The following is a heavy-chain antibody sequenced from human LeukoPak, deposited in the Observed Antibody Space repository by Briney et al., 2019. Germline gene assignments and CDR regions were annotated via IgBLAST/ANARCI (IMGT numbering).Heavy chain of an antibody. V-gene: IGHV4-39*01. Sequence: SETLSLTCTVCGGSISISSYYWGWIRQPPGKGLEWIGSIYYSGSTYYNPSLKSRVTISVDTSKNQFSLKLSSVTAADTAVYYCARQTYYYDSSAPPGAFDIWGQGTMVTVSS. CDR2: IYYSGST. CDR3: ARQTYYYDSSAPPGAFDI. D-gene: IGHD3-22*01. CDR1: GGSISISSYY. J-gene: IGHJ3*02.